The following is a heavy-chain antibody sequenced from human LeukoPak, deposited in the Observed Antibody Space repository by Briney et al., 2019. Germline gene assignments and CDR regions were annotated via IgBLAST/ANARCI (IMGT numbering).Heavy chain of an antibody. CDR3: TRRSSDDSSGYYVH. CDR1: GFTFSGSA. V-gene: IGHV3-73*01. CDR2: IRNKADSYAT. J-gene: IGHJ4*02. Sequence: GGSLRLSCAASGFTFSGSAMHWVRQASGKGLEWVGRIRNKADSYATAYSGSVKGRFTISRDDSKNPAYLQMNSLKTEDTAVYYCTRRSSDDSSGYYVHWGQGTLVTVSS. D-gene: IGHD3-22*01.